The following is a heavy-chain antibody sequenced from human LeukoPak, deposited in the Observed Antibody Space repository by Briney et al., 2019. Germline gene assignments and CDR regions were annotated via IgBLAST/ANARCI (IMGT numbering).Heavy chain of an antibody. CDR3: ARDPQASSGLGY. J-gene: IGHJ4*02. V-gene: IGHV4-4*07. D-gene: IGHD3-22*01. CDR2: IYSSGST. CDR1: GGSISANY. Sequence: SETLSLTCTVSGGSISANYWIWMRQPAGKGLEYIGRIYSSGSTNYNPSLKSRVTISVDTSKNQFSLKLSSVTAADTAVYYCARDPQASSGLGYWGQGTLVTVSS.